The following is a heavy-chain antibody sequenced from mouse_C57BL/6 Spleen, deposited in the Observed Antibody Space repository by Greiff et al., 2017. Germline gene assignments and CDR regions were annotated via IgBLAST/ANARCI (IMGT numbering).Heavy chain of an antibody. J-gene: IGHJ4*01. CDR1: GYAFSSSW. V-gene: IGHV1-82*01. CDR3: ARWDYYGSTPYAMDY. CDR2: IYPGDGDT. D-gene: IGHD1-1*01. Sequence: QVQLQQSGPELVKPGASVKISCKASGYAFSSSWMNWVKQRPGKGLEWIGRIYPGDGDTNYNGKFKGKATLTADKSSSTAYMQLSSLTSEDSAVXFCARWDYYGSTPYAMDYGVKEPSAPVPS.